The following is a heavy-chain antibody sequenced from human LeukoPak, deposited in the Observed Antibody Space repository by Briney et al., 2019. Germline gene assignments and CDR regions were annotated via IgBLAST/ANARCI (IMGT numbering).Heavy chain of an antibody. CDR3: ARDFYDFWSGYAY. V-gene: IGHV3-30-3*01. Sequence: PGRSLRLSCAASGFTFSSYAMHWVRQAPGKGLEWVAVISYDGSNKYYADSVKGRFTISRDNSKNTLYLQMNSLRAEDTAVHYCARDFYDFWSGYAYWGQGTLVTVSS. CDR1: GFTFSSYA. J-gene: IGHJ4*02. D-gene: IGHD3-3*01. CDR2: ISYDGSNK.